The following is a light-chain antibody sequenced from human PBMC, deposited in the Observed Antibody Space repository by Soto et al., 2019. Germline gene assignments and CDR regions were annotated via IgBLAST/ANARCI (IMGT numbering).Light chain of an antibody. CDR3: QQYAKSPYT. CDR2: GAS. Sequence: PGARATLSCRASQTVNSNSLAWYQQKPGQAPRLLIYGASSRATGIPDRFSGSGSGTDFTLTITRLEPEDFAVYHCQQYAKSPYTFGQGTKLEIK. J-gene: IGKJ2*01. V-gene: IGKV3-20*01. CDR1: QTVNSNS.